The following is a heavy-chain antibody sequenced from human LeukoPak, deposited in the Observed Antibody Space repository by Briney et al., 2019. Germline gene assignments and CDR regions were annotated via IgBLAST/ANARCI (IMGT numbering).Heavy chain of an antibody. Sequence: GGSLRLSCAASGFTFGSHAMGWVRQAPGKGLEWVANIKQDGSEKYYVDSVKGRFTISRDNAKNSLYLQMNSLRAEDTAVYYCAREGIGWFDPWGQGTLVTVSS. D-gene: IGHD2-15*01. CDR3: AREGIGWFDP. CDR2: IKQDGSEK. CDR1: GFTFGSHA. V-gene: IGHV3-7*01. J-gene: IGHJ5*02.